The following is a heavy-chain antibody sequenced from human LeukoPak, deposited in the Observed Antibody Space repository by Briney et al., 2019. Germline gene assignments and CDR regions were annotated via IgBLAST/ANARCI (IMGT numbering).Heavy chain of an antibody. D-gene: IGHD1-26*01. CDR3: ARERTVGATRDFDY. V-gene: IGHV3-21*01. Sequence: GGSLRLSCAASGFTFSSYSMNWVRQAPGKGLEWVSSISSSSSYIYYADSVKGRFTISRDNAKNSLYLQMNSLRAEDMAVYYCARERTVGATRDFDYWGQGTLVTVSS. CDR1: GFTFSSYS. CDR2: ISSSSSYI. J-gene: IGHJ4*02.